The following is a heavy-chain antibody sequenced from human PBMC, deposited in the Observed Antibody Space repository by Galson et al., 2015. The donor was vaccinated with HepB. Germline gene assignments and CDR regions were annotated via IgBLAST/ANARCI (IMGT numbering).Heavy chain of an antibody. CDR3: ARVADVDYGDHSFFDY. V-gene: IGHV3-11*06. CDR1: GFTFSDYY. CDR2: ISSSSLYT. J-gene: IGHJ4*02. D-gene: IGHD4-23*01. Sequence: SLRLSCAASGFTFSDYYIAWIRQAPGKGLEWLSYISSSSLYTNYADSVKGRFTISRDNAENSLNLQMNSLRVDDTAVYYCARVADVDYGDHSFFDYWGQGALVTVSS.